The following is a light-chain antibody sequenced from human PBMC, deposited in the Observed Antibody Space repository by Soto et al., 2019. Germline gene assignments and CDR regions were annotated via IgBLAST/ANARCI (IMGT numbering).Light chain of an antibody. CDR1: SNDVGGYKY. V-gene: IGLV2-14*01. J-gene: IGLJ2*01. CDR2: EVS. CDR3: TSYTSTNTLVL. Sequence: QSALTQPASVSGSPGQSITISCTGTSNDVGGYKYVSWYQQHPGKAPKLMIFEVSNRPSGVSNRFSGSKSANTASLTISGLQAEDEADYFCTSYTSTNTLVLFGGGTKVTVL.